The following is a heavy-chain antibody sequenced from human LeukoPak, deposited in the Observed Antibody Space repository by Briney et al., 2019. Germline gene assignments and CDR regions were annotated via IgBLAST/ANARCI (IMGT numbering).Heavy chain of an antibody. D-gene: IGHD2-15*01. V-gene: IGHV3-21*01. Sequence: GGSLRLSCAASGFTFSSYSMNWVRQAPGKGLEWVSSISSSSSYIYYADSVKGRFTISRDNAKNSLYLQMNSLRAEDTAVYYCAKAYGGSCYSGLDYWGQGTLVTVSS. CDR3: AKAYGGSCYSGLDY. CDR2: ISSSSSYI. J-gene: IGHJ4*02. CDR1: GFTFSSYS.